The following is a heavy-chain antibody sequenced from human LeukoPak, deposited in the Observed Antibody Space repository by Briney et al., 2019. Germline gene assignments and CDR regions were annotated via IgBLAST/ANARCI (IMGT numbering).Heavy chain of an antibody. V-gene: IGHV3-74*01. J-gene: IGHJ5*02. CDR3: AKGGLYDSSGYYVFRP. CDR2: ISGDGRNI. Sequence: GGSLRLSCVASGFTFSSYWMHWVRQDPRKGLVWVSRISGDGRNINYADSVRGRFTISRDNAKNTLYLQMNSLRAEDTAVYYCAKGGLYDSSGYYVFRPWGQGTLVTVSS. CDR1: GFTFSSYW. D-gene: IGHD3-22*01.